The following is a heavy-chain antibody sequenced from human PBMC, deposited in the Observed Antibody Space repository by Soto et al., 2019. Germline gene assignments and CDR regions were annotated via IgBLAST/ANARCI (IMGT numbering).Heavy chain of an antibody. CDR1: GYTFISYG. Sequence: GASVKVSCKASGYTFISYGISWVRQAPGQGLEWMGWISGYNFNTKYAENLQDRVTMTTDTSTSTAYMELRSLRSDDTAVYYCARDEPIVGGTKIDYWGQGTLVTVSS. J-gene: IGHJ4*02. D-gene: IGHD1-26*01. V-gene: IGHV1-18*01. CDR2: ISGYNFNT. CDR3: ARDEPIVGGTKIDY.